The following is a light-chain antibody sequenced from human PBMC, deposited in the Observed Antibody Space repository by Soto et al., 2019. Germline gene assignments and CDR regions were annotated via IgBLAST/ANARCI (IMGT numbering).Light chain of an antibody. J-gene: IGLJ1*01. V-gene: IGLV2-14*01. Sequence: QSVLTQPASVSGSPGQSITISCTGTSSDVGGYNYVSWYQQHPGKAPKLMIYDVSNRPSGVSNRFSGSKSGNTASLTISGRQAEDEADDYCSSYTSSSTLLYVFGTGTKVTVL. CDR3: SSYTSSSTLLYV. CDR2: DVS. CDR1: SSDVGGYNY.